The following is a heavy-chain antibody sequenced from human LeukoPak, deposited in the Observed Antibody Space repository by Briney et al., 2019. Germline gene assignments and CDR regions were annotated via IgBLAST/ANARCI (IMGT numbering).Heavy chain of an antibody. CDR3: ASSSAFKWQQLPLGYV. D-gene: IGHD6-13*01. Sequence: GGSLRLSCAASGFTFDDYAMHWVRQAPGKGLEWVSGISWNSGSIGYADSVKGRFTISRDNAKNSLYLQMNSLRAEDTAVYYCASSSAFKWQQLPLGYVWGQGTLVTVSS. CDR1: GFTFDDYA. V-gene: IGHV3-9*01. J-gene: IGHJ4*02. CDR2: ISWNSGSI.